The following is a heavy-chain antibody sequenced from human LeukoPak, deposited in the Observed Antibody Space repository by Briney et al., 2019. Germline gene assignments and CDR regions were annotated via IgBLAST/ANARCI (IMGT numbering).Heavy chain of an antibody. CDR1: GFTFTDYY. V-gene: IGHV3-11*01. CDR2: IGDSGSPI. Sequence: GGSLRLSCAASGFTFTDYYMSWIRHAPGKGVEWISYIGDSGSPIYYAHSVKGRFTISRDNAKNSLYLQMNNLRAEDTAVYYCARGAGPLFDPWGQGTLVTVSS. J-gene: IGHJ5*02. CDR3: ARGAGPLFDP.